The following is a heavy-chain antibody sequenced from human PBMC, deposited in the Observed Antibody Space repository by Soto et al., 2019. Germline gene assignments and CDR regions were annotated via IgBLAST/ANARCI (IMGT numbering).Heavy chain of an antibody. Sequence: QVHLVESGGGVVQPGTSLRLSCAASGFTFSAYGFHWVRQAPGKGLEWVALIWHDGSNKYYADSVKGRFTISRDNSMSTXYXPMGSLRAEETAVYYCARDGPPYAPLVRGARGLFDYWGQGILVTVSS. CDR3: ARDGPPYAPLVRGARGLFDY. CDR1: GFTFSAYG. V-gene: IGHV3-33*01. D-gene: IGHD3-10*01. J-gene: IGHJ4*02. CDR2: IWHDGSNK.